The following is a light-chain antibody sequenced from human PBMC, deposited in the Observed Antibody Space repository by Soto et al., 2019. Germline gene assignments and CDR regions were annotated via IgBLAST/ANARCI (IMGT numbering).Light chain of an antibody. CDR2: DVS. J-gene: IGLJ2*01. V-gene: IGLV2-14*01. Sequence: QSALTQPASVSGSPGQSITISCTGTSSDVGGYNYVSWYQQHPGKAPKLMIYDVSNRPSGVSNRFSGSKSGNTASLTISGLQAEDEADYYCSSDTSSSTRHVVFGGGTKLTVL. CDR1: SSDVGGYNY. CDR3: SSDTSSSTRHVV.